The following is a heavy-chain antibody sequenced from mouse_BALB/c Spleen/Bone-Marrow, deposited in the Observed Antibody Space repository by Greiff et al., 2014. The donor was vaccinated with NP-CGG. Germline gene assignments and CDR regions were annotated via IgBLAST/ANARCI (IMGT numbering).Heavy chain of an antibody. J-gene: IGHJ3*01. V-gene: IGHV1-77*01. D-gene: IGHD1-2*01. CDR3: ARSTTGTSY. CDR1: GYTFTDYY. Sequence: VQLQQSGAELARPGASVKLSCKASGYTFTDYYINWMKQRTGQGLEWIGEIYPGSDNTYYNERFKGKATLTADKSSSTTYMQLSSLTSEDSAVYFCARSTTGTSYWGQGTLVTVSA. CDR2: IYPGSDNT.